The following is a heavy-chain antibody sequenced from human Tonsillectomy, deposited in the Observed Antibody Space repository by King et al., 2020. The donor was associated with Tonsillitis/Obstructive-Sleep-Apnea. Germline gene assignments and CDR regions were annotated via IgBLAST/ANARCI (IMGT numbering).Heavy chain of an antibody. CDR3: VRHFDWLRQIDY. CDR2: IHPGDSES. J-gene: IGHJ4*02. D-gene: IGHD3-9*01. V-gene: IGHV5-51*01. Sequence: VQLVESGAEVKMPGESLKISCKGSGYSFTSYWIGWVRQMPGKGLEWMGIIHPGDSESKYSPSFQGQVTISADKSTSTAYLQWSSLKASDTAMYYCVRHFDWLRQIDYWGQGTQVTVSS. CDR1: GYSFTSYW.